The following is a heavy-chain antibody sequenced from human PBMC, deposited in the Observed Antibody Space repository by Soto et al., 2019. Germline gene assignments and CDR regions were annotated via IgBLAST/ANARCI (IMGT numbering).Heavy chain of an antibody. V-gene: IGHV1-8*01. CDR3: ARGVTAGVDY. J-gene: IGHJ4*02. Sequence: QVQLVKSGAEVREPGASVKVSCKASGYSFTSLDINWVRQTTGQGLEWMGWMQPSSGRTGYAQKFQGRVTMTRDTSRNTAYMELSSLTSDDTAFYYCARGVTAGVDYWGQGTLVTVSS. D-gene: IGHD1-26*01. CDR1: GYSFTSLD. CDR2: MQPSSGRT.